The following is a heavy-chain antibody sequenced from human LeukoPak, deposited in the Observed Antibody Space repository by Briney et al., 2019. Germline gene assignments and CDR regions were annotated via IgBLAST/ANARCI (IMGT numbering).Heavy chain of an antibody. Sequence: PGGSLRLSCAASGFTFSSYSMNWVRQAPGKGLEWVAVIWYDGSNKYYADSVKGRFTISRDNSKNTLYLQMNSLRAEDTAVYYCARARTVTTFSFDYWGQGALVTVSS. CDR2: IWYDGSNK. D-gene: IGHD4-4*01. CDR3: ARARTVTTFSFDY. CDR1: GFTFSSYS. V-gene: IGHV3-33*08. J-gene: IGHJ4*02.